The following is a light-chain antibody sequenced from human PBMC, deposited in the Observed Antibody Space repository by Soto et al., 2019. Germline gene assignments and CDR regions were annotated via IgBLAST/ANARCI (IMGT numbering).Light chain of an antibody. CDR3: QQYGSSPYT. CDR1: QSVSNSH. Sequence: EIVLTQSPGTLSLSPGERVTLSCRASQSVSNSHLAWHQQKPGQAPRLLIYGASSRATSTPDRFSGSGSGTDFTLTISRLEPEDSAVYYCQQYGSSPYTFGQGTKLEIK. V-gene: IGKV3-20*01. CDR2: GAS. J-gene: IGKJ2*01.